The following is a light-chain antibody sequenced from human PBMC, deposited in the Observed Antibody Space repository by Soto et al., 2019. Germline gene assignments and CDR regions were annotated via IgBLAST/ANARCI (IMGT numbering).Light chain of an antibody. CDR2: GGS. V-gene: IGKV3-20*01. CDR3: EQYGSSPRT. J-gene: IGKJ1*01. CDR1: QSVSSIY. Sequence: EILFTQSPGTLSLSPGERATLSCRASQSVSSIYLAWYQQKNGQAPRILIYGGSSRDTGIPDRFSGSGSGTDFTLSITRLEPEDFAVYYCEQYGSSPRTFGQGTKVDIK.